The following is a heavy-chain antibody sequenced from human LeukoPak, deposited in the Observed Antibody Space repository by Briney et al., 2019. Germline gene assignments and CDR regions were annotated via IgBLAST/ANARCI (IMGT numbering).Heavy chain of an antibody. V-gene: IGHV4-59*08. CDR1: GVSISAYY. D-gene: IGHD6-19*01. Sequence: SETLSLTCTVSGVSISAYYWSWIRQPPGKGLEWIGSIYYSGSPNYNPSLKSRITISIYTSKKHFSLKLTSVTAADTAVYYCARSIVVAGIVSDYYYYAMDVWGQGTTVTVSS. CDR3: ARSIVVAGIVSDYYYYAMDV. CDR2: IYYSGSP. J-gene: IGHJ6*02.